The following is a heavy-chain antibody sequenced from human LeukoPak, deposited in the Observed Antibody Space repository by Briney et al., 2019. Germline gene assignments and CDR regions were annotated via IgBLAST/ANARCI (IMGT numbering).Heavy chain of an antibody. V-gene: IGHV4-59*01. CDR2: IYYTGST. D-gene: IGHD3-10*01. CDR1: GGSISNYY. CDR3: AREPHSMKYYYGSGSLAGILDV. J-gene: IGHJ6*04. Sequence: SETLSLTCTVSGGSISNYYWSWIRQPPGKGLEWIGYIYYTGSTSYNPSLKSRVTISIDTSKNQFSLKLSSVTAADTAVYYCAREPHSMKYYYGSGSLAGILDVWGKGTTVTVSP.